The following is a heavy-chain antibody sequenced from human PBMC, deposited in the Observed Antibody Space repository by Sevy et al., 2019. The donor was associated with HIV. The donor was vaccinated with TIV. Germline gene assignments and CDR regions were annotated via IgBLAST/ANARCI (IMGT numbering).Heavy chain of an antibody. CDR1: GYTFTGYY. CDR2: INPNSGGT. CDR3: ARDMGSSSWLDY. V-gene: IGHV1-2*02. Sequence: ASVKVCCKASGYTFTGYYMYWVRQAPGQGLEWMGWINPNSGGTNYAQKFQGRVTMTRDTSISTAYMELSGLTSDDTAVYYCARDMGSSSWLDYWGQGTLVTVSS. D-gene: IGHD6-13*01. J-gene: IGHJ4*02.